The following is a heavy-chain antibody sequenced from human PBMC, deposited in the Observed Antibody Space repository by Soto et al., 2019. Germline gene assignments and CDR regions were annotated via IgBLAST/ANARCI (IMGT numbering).Heavy chain of an antibody. Sequence: GVSVKVSCKASGGTFSGYPISWVRQTPGQGLEWMGGIIPIFGTANYAQKFQGRVTITADESTSTAYMELSSLRSEDTAVYYCASKIYCSGGSCFGYWGQGTLVTVSS. CDR2: IIPIFGTA. CDR3: ASKIYCSGGSCFGY. J-gene: IGHJ4*02. CDR1: GGTFSGYP. V-gene: IGHV1-69*01. D-gene: IGHD2-15*01.